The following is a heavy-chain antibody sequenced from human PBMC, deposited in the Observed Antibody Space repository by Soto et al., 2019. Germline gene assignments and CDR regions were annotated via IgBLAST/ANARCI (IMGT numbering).Heavy chain of an antibody. J-gene: IGHJ4*02. CDR1: GYTFTDYA. CDR2: INAGNGNT. D-gene: IGHD3-3*01. CDR3: AWGRWVSTRLAYYFDY. V-gene: IGHV1-3*01. Sequence: QGQLVQSGAEVKKPGASVKLSCKASGYTFTDYAIQWVRQAPGQRLEWMGWINAGNGNTKYSQKFQGRVSITGDTSASTAYMELSSLRSEDTAVYYCAWGRWVSTRLAYYFDYWGQGTLVSVSS.